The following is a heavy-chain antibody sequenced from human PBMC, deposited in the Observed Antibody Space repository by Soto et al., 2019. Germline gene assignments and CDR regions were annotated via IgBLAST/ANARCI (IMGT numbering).Heavy chain of an antibody. CDR1: GLNFSDSW. CDR3: VATWLF. Sequence: GWSLRLSCVASGLNFSDSWMSWVRQAPGKGLEWIGLIKNEGEGGTTDYAAVVKGRFIISRDDSKNTLYLQMKSLTAADTAVYYCVATWLFWGHGNLVTVSS. V-gene: IGHV3-15*05. D-gene: IGHD3-10*01. J-gene: IGHJ4*01. CDR2: IKNEGEGGTT.